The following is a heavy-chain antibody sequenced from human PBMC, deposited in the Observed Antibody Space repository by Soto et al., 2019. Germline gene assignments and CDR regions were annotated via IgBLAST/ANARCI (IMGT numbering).Heavy chain of an antibody. J-gene: IGHJ6*02. V-gene: IGHV5-51*01. D-gene: IGHD2-15*01. CDR2: MYPGDSDT. CDR3: ARLYCGAGTCSNYGMDV. CDR1: GYAFARKL. Sequence: GESLKISCKGSGYAFARKLIGWVRQMPGKGLEWMGIMYPGDSDTRYSPSFQGQVTFSADKSISTAFLQWNTLRASDTALYYCARLYCGAGTCSNYGMDVWGQGTTVTVSS.